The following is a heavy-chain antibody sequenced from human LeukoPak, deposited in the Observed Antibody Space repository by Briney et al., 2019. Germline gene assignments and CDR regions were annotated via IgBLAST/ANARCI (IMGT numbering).Heavy chain of an antibody. CDR3: ARDQYYDSSGYYLPPI. J-gene: IGHJ3*02. V-gene: IGHV3-7*01. D-gene: IGHD3-22*01. CDR2: IKQDGSEK. Sequence: WGSLRFSCAASGFTFSSYWRSWVRQAPGKGLEWVANIKQDGSEKYYVDSVKGRFTISRDNAKNSLYLQMNSLRAEDTAVYYCARDQYYDSSGYYLPPIWGQGTMVTVSS. CDR1: GFTFSSYW.